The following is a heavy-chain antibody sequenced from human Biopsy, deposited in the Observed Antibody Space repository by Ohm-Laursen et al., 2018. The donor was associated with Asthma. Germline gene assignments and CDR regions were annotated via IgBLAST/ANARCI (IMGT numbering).Heavy chain of an antibody. Sequence: ASVKVSCKASGYIFTSHAMNWVRQAPGQGLEWMGRINTNTGNPTYAQGFTGRFVFSLDASVSTAYLQISSLKADDTAVYYCARGLLGMDVWGQGTTVTVSS. CDR3: ARGLLGMDV. J-gene: IGHJ6*02. CDR1: GYIFTSHA. V-gene: IGHV7-4-1*02. CDR2: INTNTGNP. D-gene: IGHD2-15*01.